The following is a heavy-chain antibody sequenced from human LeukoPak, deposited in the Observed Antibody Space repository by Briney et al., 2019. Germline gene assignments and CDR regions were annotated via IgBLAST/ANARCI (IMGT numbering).Heavy chain of an antibody. CDR1: GFTFSSYA. V-gene: IGHV3-30-3*01. D-gene: IGHD3-22*01. CDR3: AREAYYYDSSGYVHDAFDI. Sequence: GRSLRLSCAASGFTFSSYAIHWVRQAPGKGLEWVAVISYDGGLKYHADSVKGRFTISRDNAKNSLYLQMNSLRAEDTAVYYCAREAYYYDSSGYVHDAFDIWGQGTVVTVSS. CDR2: ISYDGGLK. J-gene: IGHJ3*02.